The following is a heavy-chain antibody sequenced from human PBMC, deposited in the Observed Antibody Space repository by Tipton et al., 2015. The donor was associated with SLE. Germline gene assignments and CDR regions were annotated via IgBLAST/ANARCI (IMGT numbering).Heavy chain of an antibody. CDR1: GFTFSSFY. Sequence: LRLSCAASGFTFSSFYWSWFRQSAGKGLEWIGRIYTSGSTNYNPSLQSRVTMSVDTSKNQFYLKLSSVTAADTAVYYCARVSRMVRGRYFDLWGRGTLVTVSS. CDR3: ARVSRMVRGRYFDL. D-gene: IGHD3-10*01. CDR2: IYTSGST. J-gene: IGHJ2*01. V-gene: IGHV4-4*07.